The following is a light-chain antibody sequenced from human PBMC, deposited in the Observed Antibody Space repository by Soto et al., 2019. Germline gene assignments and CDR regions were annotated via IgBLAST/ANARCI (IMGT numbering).Light chain of an antibody. CDR3: QPYDSSLRGV. J-gene: IGLJ3*02. CDR2: GNS. V-gene: IGLV1-40*01. Sequence: QSVLTQPPSVSGAPGQRVTISCTGGSSNIGAGYDVHWYQQLPGTAPKLLIYGNSNRPSGVPDRFSGSKSGTSASLAITGLQAEDEADYYCQPYDSSLRGVFGGGTKLTVL. CDR1: SSNIGAGYD.